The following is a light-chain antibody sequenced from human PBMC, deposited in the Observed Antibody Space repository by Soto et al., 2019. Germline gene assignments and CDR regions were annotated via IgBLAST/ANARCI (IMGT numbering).Light chain of an antibody. CDR3: QQYNNWPPVT. CDR1: QSVNSN. CDR2: GAS. J-gene: IGKJ1*01. Sequence: EIVLTQSPGTLSLSPGERATLSCRASQSVNSNYLAWYQQKPGQAPRLLIYGASTRATGIPARFSGSGSGTEFTLTISSLQSEDFAVYYCQQYNNWPPVTFGQGTKVDIK. V-gene: IGKV3-15*01.